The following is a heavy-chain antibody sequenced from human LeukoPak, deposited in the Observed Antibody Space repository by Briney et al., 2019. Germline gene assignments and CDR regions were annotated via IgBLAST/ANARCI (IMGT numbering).Heavy chain of an antibody. CDR1: GGSIRRSNYY. CDR3: ARGVESSSSFSPPDY. V-gene: IGHV4-39*02. CDR2: IFYSGST. J-gene: IGHJ4*02. D-gene: IGHD6-6*01. Sequence: SETLSLTCTVSGGSIRRSNYYWGWIRQPPGKGLEWIGNIFYSGSTYYNPSLKSRVTISEDTSNNLFSLKLTSVTAADTAPYYCARGVESSSSFSPPDYWGQGTLVTVSS.